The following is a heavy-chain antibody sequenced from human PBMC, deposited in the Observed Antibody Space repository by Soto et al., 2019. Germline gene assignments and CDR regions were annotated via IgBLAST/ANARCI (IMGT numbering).Heavy chain of an antibody. Sequence: GESLKISCKGSGYSFTSYWIGWVRQMPGKGLEWMGIIYPGDSDTRYSPSFQGQVTISADKSITTAYLQWSSLKASDTAMYYCTRNGAAAGTIPDYWGQGTLVTVSS. J-gene: IGHJ4*02. D-gene: IGHD6-13*01. CDR3: TRNGAAAGTIPDY. CDR2: IYPGDSDT. CDR1: GYSFTSYW. V-gene: IGHV5-51*01.